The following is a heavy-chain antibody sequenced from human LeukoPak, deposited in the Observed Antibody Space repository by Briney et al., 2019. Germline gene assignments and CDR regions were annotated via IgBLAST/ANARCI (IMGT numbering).Heavy chain of an antibody. CDR2: VRYDGSNE. V-gene: IGHV3-30*02. Sequence: GGSLRLSCPTSGFAFSKYGMHWVRQAPGTGLEWVAFVRYDGSNEYYADSVKGRFTVSRDNSRNTLYLQMNSLTSEDTGVYSCAKDSNSGYVSVGPDFWGLGTLVTVSS. CDR1: GFAFSKYG. D-gene: IGHD5-12*01. CDR3: AKDSNSGYVSVGPDF. J-gene: IGHJ4*02.